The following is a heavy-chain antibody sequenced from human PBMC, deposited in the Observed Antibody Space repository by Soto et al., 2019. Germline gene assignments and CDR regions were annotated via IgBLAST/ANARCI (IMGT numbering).Heavy chain of an antibody. CDR1: GFIFNTHA. D-gene: IGHD3-22*01. Sequence: GRSLRLSCAASGFIFNTHAMSWVRQAPGKGLEWVSGISSSGGDTHYADSVKGRFTISRDNSRNTLHLQMSSLRADDTAVYYCVKGEYYYDSSGYYPFDYWGQGTLVTVSS. CDR3: VKGEYYYDSSGYYPFDY. CDR2: ISSSGGDT. V-gene: IGHV3-23*01. J-gene: IGHJ4*02.